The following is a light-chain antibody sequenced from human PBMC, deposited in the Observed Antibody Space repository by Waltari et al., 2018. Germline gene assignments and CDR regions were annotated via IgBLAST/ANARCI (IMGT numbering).Light chain of an antibody. CDR3: NSYTSRGTHV. CDR1: SSDVGAYNF. Sequence: AALTQPASVSGSHGKSLTTSCPGSSSDVGAYNFVSWYQQQPDKAPTLMIYDVTYRPSGVSNRFSGSKSGNTASLTISGLQAEDEADYYCNSYTSRGTHVFGTGTKVTVL. V-gene: IGLV2-14*01. CDR2: DVT. J-gene: IGLJ1*01.